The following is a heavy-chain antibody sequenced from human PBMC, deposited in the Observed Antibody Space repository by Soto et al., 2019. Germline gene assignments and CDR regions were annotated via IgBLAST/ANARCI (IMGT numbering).Heavy chain of an antibody. V-gene: IGHV4-34*01. CDR3: ATSPYCSGGSCPDY. D-gene: IGHD2-15*01. J-gene: IGHJ4*02. CDR1: GGSFSGYY. Sequence: SETLSLTCAVYGGSFSGYYWSWIRQPPGKGLEWIGEINHSGSTNYNPSLKSRVTISVDTSKNQFSLKLSSVTAADTAVYYCATSPYCSGGSCPDYWGQGTLVTVSS. CDR2: INHSGST.